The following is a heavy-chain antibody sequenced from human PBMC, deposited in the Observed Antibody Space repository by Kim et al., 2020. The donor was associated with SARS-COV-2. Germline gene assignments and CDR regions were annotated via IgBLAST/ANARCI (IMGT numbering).Heavy chain of an antibody. V-gene: IGHV4-61*02. CDR2: IYTSGST. Sequence: SETLSLTCTVSGGSISSGSYYWSWIRQPAGKGLEWIGRIYTSGSTNYNPSLKSRVTISVDTTKNQFSLKLSSVTAADTAVYYCARGPIYGSGSYYGVYSLSHYADGMDVWGQGTPVTVSS. CDR1: GGSISSGSYY. CDR3: ARGPIYGSGSYYGVYSLSHYADGMDV. J-gene: IGHJ6*02. D-gene: IGHD3-10*01.